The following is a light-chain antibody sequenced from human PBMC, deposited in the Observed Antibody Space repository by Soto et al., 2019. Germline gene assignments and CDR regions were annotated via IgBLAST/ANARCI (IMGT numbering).Light chain of an antibody. V-gene: IGKV3-20*01. Sequence: EIVLTQSPCTLSLSPGERATLSCSVSQSVSSSYLAWYQQKPGQAPRLLIYGASSRATGIPDRFSGSGSGTDFTLTISRLEPEDFAVYYCQQYGSSPETFGQGTKVDI. CDR3: QQYGSSPET. CDR2: GAS. J-gene: IGKJ1*01. CDR1: QSVSSSY.